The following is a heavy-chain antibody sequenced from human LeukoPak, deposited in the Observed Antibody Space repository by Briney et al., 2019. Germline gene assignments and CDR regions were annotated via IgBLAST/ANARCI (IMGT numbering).Heavy chain of an antibody. CDR2: VKEDGSEE. V-gene: IGHV3-7*01. CDR1: GFTFSSHS. CDR3: ARLLHYERSVYRPVDC. D-gene: IGHD5/OR15-5a*01. J-gene: IGHJ4*02. Sequence: GGSLRLSCAASGFTFSSHSMSWVRQAPGKGLEWVANVKEDGSEENYVDPVKGRFTISRDNAVKSLYLQMNSLRAEDTAVYFCARLLHYERSVYRPVDCWGQGTLVAVSS.